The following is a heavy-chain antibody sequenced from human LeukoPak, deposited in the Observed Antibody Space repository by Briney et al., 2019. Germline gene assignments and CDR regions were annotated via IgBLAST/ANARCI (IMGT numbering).Heavy chain of an antibody. D-gene: IGHD3-3*01. CDR2: MNPNSGDT. CDR3: ARGTYFGVVKGSYYYYMDV. CDR1: GYTFTNYN. J-gene: IGHJ6*03. V-gene: IGHV1-8*01. Sequence: ASVKVSCKASGYTFTNYNIDWVRQATGQGLEWMGWMNPNSGDTGYAQKFQGRVTMARNTSISTAYMVLSSLRSEDTAVYYCARGTYFGVVKGSYYYYMDVWGKGTTVTVSS.